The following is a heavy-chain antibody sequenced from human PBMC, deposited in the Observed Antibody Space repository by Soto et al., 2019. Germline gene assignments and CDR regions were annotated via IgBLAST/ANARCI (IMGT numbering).Heavy chain of an antibody. J-gene: IGHJ6*02. CDR2: ISTYNDNT. CDR3: ARLRNSGYDTHFYFGMDV. CDR1: GYTFHSFG. V-gene: IGHV1-18*01. D-gene: IGHD5-12*01. Sequence: QAHLEQSGVEVKKPGASVKVTCKASGYTFHSFGISWVRQAPGQGLEWMGWISTYNDNTNYAQKFRGRVTMATDISTSKASMELRSLRPDGTAVYYCARLRNSGYDTHFYFGMDVWGQGYTVIVSS.